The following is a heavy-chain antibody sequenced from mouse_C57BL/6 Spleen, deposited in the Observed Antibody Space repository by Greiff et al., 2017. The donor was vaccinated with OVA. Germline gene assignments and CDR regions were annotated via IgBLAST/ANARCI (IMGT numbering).Heavy chain of an antibody. V-gene: IGHV1-64*01. CDR2: IHPNSGST. D-gene: IGHD2-5*01. J-gene: IGHJ2*01. Sequence: QVQLQQSGAELVKPGASVKLSCKASGYTFTSYWMHWVKQRPGQGLEWIGMIHPNSGSTNYNEKFKSKATLTVDKSSSTAYMQLSSLTSEDSAVYYCARIDYSNFLFDYWGQGTTLTVSS. CDR1: GYTFTSYW. CDR3: ARIDYSNFLFDY.